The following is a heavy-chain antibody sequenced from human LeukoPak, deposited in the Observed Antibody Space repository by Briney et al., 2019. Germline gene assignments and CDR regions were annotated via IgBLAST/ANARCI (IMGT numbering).Heavy chain of an antibody. CDR2: IYSGGST. V-gene: IGHV3-66*01. CDR3: ARDSKGWTPVGDYYYGMDV. D-gene: IGHD3-10*01. CDR1: GFTVSSNY. Sequence: GGSLRLSCAASGFTVSSNYMSWVRQAPGKGLEWVSVIYSGGSTYYADSVKGRFTISRDNSKNTLYLQMNSLRAEDTAVYYCARDSKGWTPVGDYYYGMDVWGQGTTVTVSS. J-gene: IGHJ6*02.